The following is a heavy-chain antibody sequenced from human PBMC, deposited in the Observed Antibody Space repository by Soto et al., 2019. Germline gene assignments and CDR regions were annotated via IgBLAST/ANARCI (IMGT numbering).Heavy chain of an antibody. J-gene: IGHJ6*02. V-gene: IGHV1-69*12. Sequence: QVQLVQSGAEVKKPGSSVKVSCKASGGTFSSYAISWVRQAPGQGLEWMGGIIPIFGTANYAQKFQGRVTIPADESTRTAYMELSSLRSEDTAVYYCARDWGQLDRAPGYYYYGMDVWGQGTTVTVSS. CDR1: GGTFSSYA. CDR3: ARDWGQLDRAPGYYYYGMDV. D-gene: IGHD6-6*01. CDR2: IIPIFGTA.